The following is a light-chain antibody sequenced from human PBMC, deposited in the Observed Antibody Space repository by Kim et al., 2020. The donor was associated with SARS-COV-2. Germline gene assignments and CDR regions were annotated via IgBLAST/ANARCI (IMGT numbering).Light chain of an antibody. Sequence: ASVGDRVTITCRASQSISSWLAWYQQKPGKAPKLLIHKASSLESGVPSRFSGSGSGTESTLTISSLQPDDFATYYCQQYNSYPWTFGQGTKVDIK. V-gene: IGKV1-5*03. CDR2: KAS. J-gene: IGKJ1*01. CDR1: QSISSW. CDR3: QQYNSYPWT.